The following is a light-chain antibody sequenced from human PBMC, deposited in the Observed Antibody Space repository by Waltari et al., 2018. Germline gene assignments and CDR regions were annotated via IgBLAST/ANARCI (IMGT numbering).Light chain of an antibody. Sequence: IVLTQSPGTLSLSPGERATLSCRASQSVSSNYLAWYQQKPGQAPRLLIYGASSRATGIPDRFSGSGSGTDFTLTISRLEPEDFAVYYCQQYGSSPPTFGQGTRVETK. CDR3: QQYGSSPPT. J-gene: IGKJ1*01. CDR2: GAS. V-gene: IGKV3-20*01. CDR1: QSVSSNY.